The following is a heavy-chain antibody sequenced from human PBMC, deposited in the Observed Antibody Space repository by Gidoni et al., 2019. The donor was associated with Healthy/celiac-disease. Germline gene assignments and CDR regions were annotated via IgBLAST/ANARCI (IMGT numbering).Heavy chain of an antibody. J-gene: IGHJ4*02. V-gene: IGHV3-30*18. Sequence: QVQLVESGGGVVQPGRSLRLSCAASGFTFSSYGMHWVRQAPGKGLEWVAVISYDGSNKYYADSVKGRFTISRDNSKNTLYLQMNSLRAEDTAVYYCAKGGARGGGSESYYFDYWGQGTLVTVSS. CDR1: GFTFSSYG. CDR2: ISYDGSNK. D-gene: IGHD2-15*01. CDR3: AKGGARGGGSESYYFDY.